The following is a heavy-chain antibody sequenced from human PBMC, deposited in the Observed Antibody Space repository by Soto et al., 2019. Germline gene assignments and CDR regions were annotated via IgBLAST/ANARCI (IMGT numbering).Heavy chain of an antibody. Sequence: GASVKVSCKASGGTFSSYAISWVRQAPGQGLEWMGGIGTYNGNTNYAQKLQGRVTMTTDTSTSTAYMELRSLRSDDTAVYYCGRDLYQSVFYYGMEVWGQGTTVTVSS. V-gene: IGHV1-18*01. J-gene: IGHJ6*02. CDR2: IGTYNGNT. CDR1: GGTFSSYA. CDR3: GRDLYQSVFYYGMEV. D-gene: IGHD2-2*01.